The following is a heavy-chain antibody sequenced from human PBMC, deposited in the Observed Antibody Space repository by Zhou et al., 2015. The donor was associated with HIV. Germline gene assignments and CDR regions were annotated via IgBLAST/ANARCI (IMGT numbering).Heavy chain of an antibody. J-gene: IGHJ2*01. Sequence: QVQLVQSGAEVKKPGSSVKVSCKASGGTFSSYAISWVRQAPGQGLEWMGGIIPIFGTANYAQKFQGRVTITADESTSTAYMELSSLRSEDTAVYYCASRAYCGGDCYISYFDLWGRGTLVTVSS. CDR1: GGTFSSYA. CDR3: ASRAYCGGDCYISYFDL. V-gene: IGHV1-69*01. D-gene: IGHD2-21*02. CDR2: IIPIFGTA.